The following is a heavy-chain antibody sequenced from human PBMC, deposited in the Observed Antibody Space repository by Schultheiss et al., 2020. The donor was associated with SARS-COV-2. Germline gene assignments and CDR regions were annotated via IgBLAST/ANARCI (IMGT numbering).Heavy chain of an antibody. CDR2: ISSSSSYI. Sequence: GGSLRLSCAASGFTFSSYSMNWVRQAPGKGLEWVSSISSSSSYIYYADSVKGRFTISRDNAKNSLYLQMNSLRAEDTAVYYCARDVSDLDIVLVVYEDLAAAGTGWFDPWGQGTLVTVSS. CDR3: ARDVSDLDIVLVVYEDLAAAGTGWFDP. J-gene: IGHJ5*02. CDR1: GFTFSSYS. D-gene: IGHD2-8*02. V-gene: IGHV3-21*01.